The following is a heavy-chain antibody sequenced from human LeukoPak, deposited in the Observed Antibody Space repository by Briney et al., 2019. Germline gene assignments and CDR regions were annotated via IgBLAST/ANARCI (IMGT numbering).Heavy chain of an antibody. CDR1: GFTFSDYW. D-gene: IGHD2-8*01. CDR3: GRGGSQRVSS. V-gene: IGHV3-7*01. CDR2: IKPDGSEK. J-gene: IGHJ4*02. Sequence: PGGSLRLSCIASGFTFSDYWMSWVRQAPGKGLEWVAKIKPDGSEKYYVDAVKGRFSISRDNAKKSLYLQMNSLRGEDTAVYYCGRGGSQRVSSWGQGTLVTVSS.